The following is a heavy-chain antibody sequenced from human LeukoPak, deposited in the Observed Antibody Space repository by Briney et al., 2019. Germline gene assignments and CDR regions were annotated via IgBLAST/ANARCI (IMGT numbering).Heavy chain of an antibody. CDR1: GCSFSSYW. CDR2: IEVEGSER. Sequence: GVSLRLSCAASGCSFSSYWMSWVGQAPGKGLEWVANIEVEGSERNYMDSVKGRFTISRDNAKNSLHLQMNSLRAEDTAVYYCAAGVGWLIDYWGTGTLVTVSS. V-gene: IGHV3-7*03. D-gene: IGHD6-19*01. J-gene: IGHJ4*02. CDR3: AAGVGWLIDY.